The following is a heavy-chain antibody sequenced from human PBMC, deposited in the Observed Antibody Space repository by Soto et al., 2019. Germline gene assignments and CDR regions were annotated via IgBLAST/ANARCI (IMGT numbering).Heavy chain of an antibody. J-gene: IGHJ4*02. D-gene: IGHD2-2*01. CDR3: VRDPQRNDY. V-gene: IGHV1-18*04. CDR2: ISASNGNR. CDR1: GYDFSSYG. Sequence: QVQLVQSGAAVKKPGASVTVSCKASGYDFSSYGISWVRQAPGQGLEWMGWISASNGNRDYAQQFQGRVTMTSDTSRTTAYMERRSLRSDDTAVYYCVRDPQRNDYWGQEPLVNVSS.